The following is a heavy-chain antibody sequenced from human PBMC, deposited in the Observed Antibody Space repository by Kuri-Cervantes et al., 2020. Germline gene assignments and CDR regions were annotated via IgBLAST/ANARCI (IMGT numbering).Heavy chain of an antibody. D-gene: IGHD3-10*01. J-gene: IGHJ5*02. CDR3: ARNNYYGSGSYYNHPWFDP. Sequence: GSLRLSCAVYGGSFSGYYWSWIRQPPGKGLEWIGEINHSGSTYYNPSLKSRVTISVDRSKNQFSLKLSSVTAADTAVYYCARNNYYGSGSYYNHPWFDPWGQGTLVTVSS. V-gene: IGHV4-34*01. CDR1: GGSFSGYY. CDR2: INHSGST.